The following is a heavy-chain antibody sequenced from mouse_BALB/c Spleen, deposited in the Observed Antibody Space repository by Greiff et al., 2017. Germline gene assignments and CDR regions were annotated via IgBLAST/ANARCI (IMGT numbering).Heavy chain of an antibody. CDR3: ARHVTTATWYFDV. J-gene: IGHJ1*01. D-gene: IGHD1-2*01. CDR1: GFAFSSYD. CDR2: ISSGGGST. V-gene: IGHV5-12-1*01. Sequence: EVHLVESGGGLVKPGGSLKLSCAASGFAFSSYDMSWVRQTPEKRLEWVAYISSGGGSTYYPDTVKGRFTISRDNAKNTLYLQMSSLKSEDTAMYYCARHVTTATWYFDVWGAGTTVTVSS.